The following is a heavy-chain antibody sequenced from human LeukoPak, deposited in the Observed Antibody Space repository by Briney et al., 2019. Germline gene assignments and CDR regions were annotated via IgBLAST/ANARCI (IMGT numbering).Heavy chain of an antibody. Sequence: GGSLRLSCAASGFTFSDYYMSWIRQAPGKGLEWVSAISGSGGSTYYADSVKGRFTISRDNSKNTLYLQMNSLRAEDTAVYYCAKDPPYCSGGSCYYFDYWGQGTQVTVSS. J-gene: IGHJ4*02. CDR2: ISGSGGST. V-gene: IGHV3-23*01. CDR3: AKDPPYCSGGSCYYFDY. D-gene: IGHD2-15*01. CDR1: GFTFSDYY.